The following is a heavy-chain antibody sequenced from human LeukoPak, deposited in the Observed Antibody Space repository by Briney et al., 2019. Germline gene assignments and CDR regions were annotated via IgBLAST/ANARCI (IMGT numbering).Heavy chain of an antibody. V-gene: IGHV1-46*01. CDR1: GYTFTSYY. D-gene: IGHD4-17*01. CDR3: ARGATTYNWFDP. Sequence: ASVKVSCKASGYTFTSYYMHWVRQAPGQGLEWMGIINPSGGSTSYAQKFQGRVTMTRDTSISTAYMELSRLRSDDTAVYYCARGATTYNWFDPWGQGTLVTVSS. J-gene: IGHJ5*02. CDR2: INPSGGST.